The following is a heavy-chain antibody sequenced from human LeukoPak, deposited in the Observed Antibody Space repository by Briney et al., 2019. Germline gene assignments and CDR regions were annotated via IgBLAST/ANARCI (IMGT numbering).Heavy chain of an antibody. D-gene: IGHD3-22*01. CDR2: INHSGST. CDR1: GGPFSGYY. CDR3: ARGLNYYDSSGLGFDY. Sequence: SETLSLTCAVYGGPFSGYYWSWIRQPPGKGLEWIGEINHSGSTNYNPSLKSRVTISVDTSKNQFSLKLSSVTAADTAVYYCARGLNYYDSSGLGFDYWGQGTLVTVSS. V-gene: IGHV4-34*01. J-gene: IGHJ4*02.